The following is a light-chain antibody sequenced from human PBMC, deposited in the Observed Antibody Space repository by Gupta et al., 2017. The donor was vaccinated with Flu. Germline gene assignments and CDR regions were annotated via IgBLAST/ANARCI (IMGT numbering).Light chain of an antibody. CDR1: QSVLYSSNNNNY. V-gene: IGKV4-1*01. J-gene: IGKJ2*03. CDR3: QQYYATPYS. Sequence: DIVMTQSPDSLAVSLGERATINCKSSQSVLYSSNNNNYLAWYQQKPGQPPKLLIYWASARESGVPDRFSGSGSETDFTLTISSLQAEDVAVYFCQQYYATPYSFGQGTKLEI. CDR2: WAS.